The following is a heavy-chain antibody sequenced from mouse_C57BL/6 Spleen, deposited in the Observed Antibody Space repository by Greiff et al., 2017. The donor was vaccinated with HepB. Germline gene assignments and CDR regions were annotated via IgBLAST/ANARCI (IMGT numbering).Heavy chain of an antibody. V-gene: IGHV5-17*01. CDR2: ISSGSSTI. CDR3: ARGEDYYGSSRYWYFDV. CDR1: GFTFSDYG. D-gene: IGHD1-1*01. J-gene: IGHJ1*03. Sequence: DVQLVESGGGLVKPGGSLKLSCAASGFTFSDYGMHWVRQAPEKGLEWVAYISSGSSTIYYADTVKGRFTISRDNAKNTLFLQMTSLRSEDTAMYYGARGEDYYGSSRYWYFDVWGTGTTVTVSS.